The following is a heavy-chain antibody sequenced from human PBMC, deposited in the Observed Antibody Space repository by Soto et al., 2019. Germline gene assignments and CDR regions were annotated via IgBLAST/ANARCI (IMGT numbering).Heavy chain of an antibody. J-gene: IGHJ3*01. CDR2: MNPSGSNT. Sequence: QVQLVQSGAEVKKPGASVQVSCKASGLAFPIDDIIWVRQTIGQGLEFMGWMNPSGSNTGYAQKFQGRATFTWNTPASMAYMELSGLRSEATAVYFCSRYRTRVPVAFDVWGQGTMVTVSS. D-gene: IGHD3-16*02. CDR1: GLAFPIDD. CDR3: SRYRTRVPVAFDV. V-gene: IGHV1-8*01.